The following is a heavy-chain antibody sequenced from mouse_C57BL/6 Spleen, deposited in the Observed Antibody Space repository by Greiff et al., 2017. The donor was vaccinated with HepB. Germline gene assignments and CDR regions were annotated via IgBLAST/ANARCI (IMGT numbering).Heavy chain of an antibody. D-gene: IGHD2-4*01. V-gene: IGHV8-8*01. CDR3: ARIAQYDYPYYYAMDY. J-gene: IGHJ4*01. Sequence: QVTLKVCGPGILQPSQTLSLTCSFSGFSLSTFGMGVGWIRQPSGKGLEWLAHIWWDDDKYYNPALKSRLTISKDTSKNQVCLKIANVDTADTATYYCARIAQYDYPYYYAMDYWGQGTSVTVSS. CDR1: GFSLSTFGMG. CDR2: IWWDDDK.